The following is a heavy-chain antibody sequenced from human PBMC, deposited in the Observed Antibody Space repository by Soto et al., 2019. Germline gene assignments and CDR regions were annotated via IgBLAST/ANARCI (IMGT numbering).Heavy chain of an antibody. CDR1: GYDFFKYN. J-gene: IGHJ4*02. CDR3: TRADSDVVILPDVRPLFGL. D-gene: IGHD3-16*01. Sequence: QVQLVQSGAEVKKPGASVKVSCKTSGYDFFKYNMHWVRQAPGQGLEWMGVINPNGGYTRHAQKFQGRVIMTRDTSSKIVYMELSGLTSADTAMYYCTRADSDVVILPDVRPLFGLWGQGALVTVSS. CDR2: INPNGGYT. V-gene: IGHV1-46*01.